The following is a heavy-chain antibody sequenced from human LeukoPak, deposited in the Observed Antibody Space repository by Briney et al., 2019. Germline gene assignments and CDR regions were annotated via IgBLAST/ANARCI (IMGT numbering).Heavy chain of an antibody. CDR1: GGSISSSNW. V-gene: IGHV4-4*02. CDR2: IYHGGST. J-gene: IGHJ4*02. Sequence: SETLSLTCAVSGGSISSSNWWSWVRQPPGKGLEWIGEIYHGGSTNYNPSLKSRVTISVDKSKNQFSLKLSSVTAADTAVYYCARAAGGDFWSGYFRSTTYYFDYWGQGTLVTVSS. CDR3: ARAAGGDFWSGYFRSTTYYFDY. D-gene: IGHD3-3*01.